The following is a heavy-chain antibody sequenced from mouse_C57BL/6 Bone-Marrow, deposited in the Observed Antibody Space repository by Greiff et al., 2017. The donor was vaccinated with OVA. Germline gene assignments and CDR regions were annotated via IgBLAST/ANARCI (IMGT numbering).Heavy chain of an antibody. CDR3: TTFSIYYYVFDY. D-gene: IGHD1-1*01. J-gene: IGHJ2*01. CDR2: IDPENGDT. CDR1: GFNIKDDY. V-gene: IGHV14-4*01. Sequence: VQLQQSGAELVRPGVSVKLSCTASGFNIKDDYMHWVKQRPEQGLEWIGWIDPENGDTEYASKFQGKATITADTSSNTAYLQLSSLTSEDTAVYYCTTFSIYYYVFDYWGQGTTLTVSS.